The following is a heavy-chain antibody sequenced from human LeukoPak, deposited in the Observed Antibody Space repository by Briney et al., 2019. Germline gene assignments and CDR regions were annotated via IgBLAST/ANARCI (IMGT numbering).Heavy chain of an antibody. CDR1: GGSISSGGYY. V-gene: IGHV4-31*03. CDR3: ARYCSSTSCRLFDY. CDR2: IYYSGST. D-gene: IGHD2-2*01. Sequence: SETLSLTCTVSGGSISSGGYYWSWIRQHPVKGPEWVGYIYYSGSTYYNPSLKSRVTISVDTSKNQFSLKLSSVTAADTAVYYCARYCSSTSCRLFDYWGQGTLVTVS. J-gene: IGHJ4*02.